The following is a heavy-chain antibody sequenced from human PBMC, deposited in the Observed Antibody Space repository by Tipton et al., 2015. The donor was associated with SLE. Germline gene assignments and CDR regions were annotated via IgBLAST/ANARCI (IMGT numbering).Heavy chain of an antibody. J-gene: IGHJ4*02. V-gene: IGHV4-59*08. CDR3: ARSAPDCTGGVCYLYYFDY. CDR1: GGSISSYY. CDR2: IYYSGST. D-gene: IGHD2-8*02. Sequence: TLSLTCTVSGGSISSYYWSWIRQPPGKGLEWIGYIYYSGSTNYNPSLKSRFTISVNTSKNQFSRKLTSVTAADTAVYYCARSAPDCTGGVCYLYYFDYWGQGTLVTVSS.